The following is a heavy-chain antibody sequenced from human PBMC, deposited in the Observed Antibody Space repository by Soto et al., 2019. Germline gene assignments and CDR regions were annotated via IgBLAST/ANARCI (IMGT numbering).Heavy chain of an antibody. CDR2: IYYSGST. V-gene: IGHV4-30-2*05. D-gene: IGHD6-13*01. J-gene: IGHJ6*02. CDR3: ARDKEPSEAAGMDYYYGMDV. CDR1: GGSIISGGYC. Sequence: SETLSLPCAVSGGSIISGGYCWSWIRQPPGKGLEWIGYIYYSGSTYYNPSLKSRVTISVDTSKNQFSLKLSSVTAADTAVYYCARDKEPSEAAGMDYYYGMDVWGQGTTVTVSS.